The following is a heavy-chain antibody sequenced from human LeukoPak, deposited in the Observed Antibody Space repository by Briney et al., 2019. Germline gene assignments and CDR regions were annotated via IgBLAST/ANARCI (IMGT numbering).Heavy chain of an antibody. CDR3: SRGTLRFLEGLTSPLFDY. CDR2: INPSGGGT. J-gene: IGHJ4*02. Sequence: ASVKVSCKASGYTSTGYYMHWVRQAPGQGPEWMGIINPSGGGTTYAQKFQGRVTMTRDTSTSTVYMELSSLRSEDTAVYYCSRGTLRFLEGLTSPLFDYWGQGTLVTVSS. CDR1: GYTSTGYY. D-gene: IGHD3-3*01. V-gene: IGHV1-46*01.